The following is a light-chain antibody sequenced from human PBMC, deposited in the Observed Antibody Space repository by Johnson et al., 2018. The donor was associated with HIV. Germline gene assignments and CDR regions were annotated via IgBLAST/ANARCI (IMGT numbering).Light chain of an antibody. CDR1: SSNIGDNF. Sequence: QSVLTQPPSVSAAPGQKVTISCSGSSSNIGDNFVSWYQQLPGRAPKLLIYENNKRPSGIPDRFSGSKSGTSASLGITGLQTGDEADYYCGTWDSRLRVVLGTGTKVTVL. V-gene: IGLV1-51*02. CDR2: ENN. J-gene: IGLJ1*01. CDR3: GTWDSRLRVV.